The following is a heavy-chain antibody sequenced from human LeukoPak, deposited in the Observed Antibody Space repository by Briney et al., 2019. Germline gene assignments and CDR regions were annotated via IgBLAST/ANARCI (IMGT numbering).Heavy chain of an antibody. D-gene: IGHD3-22*01. J-gene: IGHJ4*02. V-gene: IGHV3-30-3*01. Sequence: GGSLRLSCAASGFTFSSYAMHWVRQAPGKGLEWVAVISYDGSNKYYADSVKGRFTISRDNSKNTLYLQMNSLRAEDTAVYYCARHSPKYYYDSSGYMDYWGQGTLVTVSS. CDR1: GFTFSSYA. CDR3: ARHSPKYYYDSSGYMDY. CDR2: ISYDGSNK.